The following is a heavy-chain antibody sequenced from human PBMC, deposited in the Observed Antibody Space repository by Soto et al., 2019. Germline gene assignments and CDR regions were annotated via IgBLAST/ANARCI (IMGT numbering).Heavy chain of an antibody. V-gene: IGHV4-30-4*01. CDR3: ARESGYDPDYYFDY. CDR2: IYYSGST. CDR1: GGSISSGDYY. J-gene: IGHJ4*02. D-gene: IGHD5-12*01. Sequence: SETLSLTCTVSGGSISSGDYYWSWIRQPPGKGLEWIGYIYYSGSTYYNPSLKSRVTISVDTSKNQFSLKLSSVTAADTAVYYCARESGYDPDYYFDYWGQGTLVTVSS.